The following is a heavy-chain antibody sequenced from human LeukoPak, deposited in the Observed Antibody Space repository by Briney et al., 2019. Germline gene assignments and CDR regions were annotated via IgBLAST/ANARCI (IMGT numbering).Heavy chain of an antibody. CDR2: ISGSGDRT. J-gene: IGHJ6*03. Sequence: PAGSLRLSCAASGFTFNSYAMSWVRQAPGKGLEWVSAISGSGDRTFADSVKGRLTISRDNSKNTLYLQLNTVRAEDTALYYCARGGTNYYYMDVWGNGTTVTVSS. CDR3: ARGGTNYYYMDV. CDR1: GFTFNSYA. V-gene: IGHV3-23*01. D-gene: IGHD3-10*01.